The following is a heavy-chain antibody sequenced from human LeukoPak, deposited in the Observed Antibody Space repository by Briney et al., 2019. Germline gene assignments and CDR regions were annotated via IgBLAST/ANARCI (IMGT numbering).Heavy chain of an antibody. CDR3: ARGYCSSTSCDMDV. CDR1: GYTFTSYY. J-gene: IGHJ6*02. D-gene: IGHD2-2*01. Sequence: RASLRVSCKTSGYTFTSYYMHWVRPAPGQGLEWMGLIKPSGGSTSYAQKFQGRVTMTRDTSSSTVYLELSSLRSEDTAVYYCARGYCSSTSCDMDVWGQGTTVT. V-gene: IGHV1-46*01. CDR2: IKPSGGST.